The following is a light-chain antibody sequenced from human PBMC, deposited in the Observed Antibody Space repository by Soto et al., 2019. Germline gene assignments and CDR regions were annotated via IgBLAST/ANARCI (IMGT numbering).Light chain of an antibody. CDR2: KAS. CDR3: QQYMSYS. V-gene: IGKV1-5*03. J-gene: IGKJ1*01. CDR1: QTISSW. Sequence: DIQMTQSPSTLSGSVGDRVTITCRASQTISSWLAWYQQKPGKAPKLLIYKASTLKSGVPSRFSGSGSGTDFTLTISSLQPDDFATYYCQQYMSYSFGQGTKVDIK.